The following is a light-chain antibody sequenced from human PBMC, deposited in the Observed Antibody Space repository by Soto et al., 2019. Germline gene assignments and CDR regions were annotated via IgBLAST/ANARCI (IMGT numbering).Light chain of an antibody. J-gene: IGKJ1*01. CDR3: QRYNHWPPDRT. CDR2: GAS. Sequence: EIVMTQSPATLSVSPGERATLSCRASQSVSSNLAWYQQKPGQAPRLLIYGASTRATGIPARFSGSGSGTEFTLTLSSLNSEDFAIYVCQRYNHWPPDRTFGQGTKVEIK. CDR1: QSVSSN. V-gene: IGKV3-15*01.